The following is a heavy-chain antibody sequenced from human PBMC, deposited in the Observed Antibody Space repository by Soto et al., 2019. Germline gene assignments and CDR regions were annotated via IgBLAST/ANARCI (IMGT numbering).Heavy chain of an antibody. CDR1: GYTFTTYG. Sequence: ASVKVSCKASGYTFTTYGISWVRQAPGQGLEWMGWISAYNGNTNYAQKLQGRVTMTTDTPTSTAYMELGSLRSDDTAIYYCARDRYCTGSPCYTFYSYGMDVWGQGTTVTVSS. D-gene: IGHD2-8*02. CDR2: ISAYNGNT. V-gene: IGHV1-18*04. CDR3: ARDRYCTGSPCYTFYSYGMDV. J-gene: IGHJ6*02.